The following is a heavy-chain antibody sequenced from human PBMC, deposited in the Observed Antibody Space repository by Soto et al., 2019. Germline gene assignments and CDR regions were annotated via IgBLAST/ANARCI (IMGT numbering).Heavy chain of an antibody. CDR2: IYYSGST. Sequence: QVQLQESGPGLVKPSETLSLTCTVSGGSVSSGSYYWSWIRQPPGKGLEWIGYIYYSGSTNYNPSLPSRVTISVDTSKNQFSRKLSSVTAADTAVYYCATHPTRYSSSWESFDYWGQGTLVTVSS. CDR1: GGSVSSGSYY. V-gene: IGHV4-61*01. J-gene: IGHJ4*02. CDR3: ATHPTRYSSSWESFDY. D-gene: IGHD6-13*01.